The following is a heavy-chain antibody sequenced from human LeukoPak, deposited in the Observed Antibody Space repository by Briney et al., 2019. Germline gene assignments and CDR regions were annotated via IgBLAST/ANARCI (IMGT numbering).Heavy chain of an antibody. J-gene: IGHJ4*02. Sequence: GGSLRLSCAASGFTFSSYSMNWVRQAPGKGLEWVSSISSSSSYIYYADSVKGRFTISRDNAKNSLYLQVNSLRAEDTAVYYCARSTPSGSGNHFDYWGQGTLVTVSS. CDR3: ARSTPSGSGNHFDY. D-gene: IGHD6-19*01. CDR2: ISSSSSYI. CDR1: GFTFSSYS. V-gene: IGHV3-21*01.